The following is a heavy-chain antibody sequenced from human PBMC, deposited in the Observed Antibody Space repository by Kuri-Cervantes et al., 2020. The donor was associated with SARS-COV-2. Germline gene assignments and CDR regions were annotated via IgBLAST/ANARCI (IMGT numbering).Heavy chain of an antibody. Sequence: ASVKVSCKASGYTFTSYAMHWVRQAPGQRLEWMGWINAGNGNTKYSQKFQGRVTITRDTSASTAYMELSSLGSEDTAVYYCARGGEILLWFGELSPKYFDYWGQGTLVTVSS. D-gene: IGHD3-10*01. J-gene: IGHJ4*02. V-gene: IGHV1-3*01. CDR3: ARGGEILLWFGELSPKYFDY. CDR1: GYTFTSYA. CDR2: INAGNGNT.